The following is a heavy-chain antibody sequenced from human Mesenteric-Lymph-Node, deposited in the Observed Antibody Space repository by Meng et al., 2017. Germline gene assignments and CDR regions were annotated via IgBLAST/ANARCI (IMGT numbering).Heavy chain of an antibody. CDR2: IHPTGTT. CDR3: ARDNSGWQHKDY. CDR1: GASVSSDSW. D-gene: IGHD6-19*01. Sequence: QVPLTESGPGLLTPSGTLFLTSVVSGASVSSDSWWSWVRQSPGKGLECIGEIHPTGTTQYNPSLDSRATISVDRAKNQISLKLTSVTAADTAVYYCARDNSGWQHKDYWGQGILVTVSS. J-gene: IGHJ4*02. V-gene: IGHV4-4*02.